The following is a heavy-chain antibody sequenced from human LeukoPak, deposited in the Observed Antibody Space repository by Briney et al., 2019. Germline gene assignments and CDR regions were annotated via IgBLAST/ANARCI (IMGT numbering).Heavy chain of an antibody. V-gene: IGHV3-53*04. CDR1: GFTVSSNY. D-gene: IGHD1-26*01. Sequence: GGSLRLSCAASGFTVSSNYMSWVRQAPGKGLEWVSVIYSGGSTYYADSVKGRFTISRHNSKNTLYLQMNSLRAEDTAVYYCARYKPSGSYYYYYGMDVWGQGTTATVSS. CDR2: IYSGGST. CDR3: ARYKPSGSYYYYYGMDV. J-gene: IGHJ6*02.